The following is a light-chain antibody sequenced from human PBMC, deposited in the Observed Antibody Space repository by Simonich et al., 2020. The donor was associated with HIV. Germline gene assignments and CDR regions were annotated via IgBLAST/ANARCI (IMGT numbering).Light chain of an antibody. CDR1: SGHSSYA. CDR3: QTWGTGIQGV. CDR2: LNSDGSH. Sequence: QLVLTQSPSASASLGASVKITCTLSSGHSSYAIAWHQQQPGKGPRDLMKLNSDGSHSKGDGIPDRFSCSSSGAERYLTISSLQSEDEADYYCQTWGTGIQGVFGGGTKLTVL. V-gene: IGLV4-69*01. J-gene: IGLJ3*02.